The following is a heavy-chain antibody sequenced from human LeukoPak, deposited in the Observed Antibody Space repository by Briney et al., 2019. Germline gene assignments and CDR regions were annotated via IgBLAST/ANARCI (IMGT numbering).Heavy chain of an antibody. CDR3: ARDKECSGGSCPFDY. Sequence: GRSLRLSCAASGFTFSSYAMHWVRQAPGKGLEWVAVISYDGSNKYYADSVKGRFTISRDNSKNTLYLQMNSLRAEDTAVYYCARDKECSGGSCPFDYWGQGTLVTVSS. V-gene: IGHV3-30-3*01. D-gene: IGHD2-15*01. CDR1: GFTFSSYA. CDR2: ISYDGSNK. J-gene: IGHJ4*02.